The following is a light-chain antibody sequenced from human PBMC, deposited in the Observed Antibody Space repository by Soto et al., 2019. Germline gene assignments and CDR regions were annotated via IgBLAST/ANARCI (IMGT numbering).Light chain of an antibody. Sequence: DILMTQSPLSLPVTPGEPASISCRSSQSLLYSNGYNYLDWYLQKPGQSPQLLIFLGSNRASGVPDRFSGSVSGTDFTLKISRVEAEDVGVYYCMQTLQMFTFGPGTKVDIK. V-gene: IGKV2-28*01. CDR2: LGS. CDR1: QSLLYSNGYNY. J-gene: IGKJ3*01. CDR3: MQTLQMFT.